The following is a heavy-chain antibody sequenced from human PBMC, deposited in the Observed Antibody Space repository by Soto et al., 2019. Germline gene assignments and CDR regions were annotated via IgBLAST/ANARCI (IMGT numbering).Heavy chain of an antibody. CDR2: ISAYDGNT. D-gene: IGHD1-1*01. CDR3: AREATGTTFGYPLNYYSSYYMDV. V-gene: IGHV1-18*01. J-gene: IGHJ6*03. CDR1: GYTFTSYG. Sequence: QVQLVQSGAEVKKPGASVKVSCKASGYTFTSYGISWVRQAPGQGLEWMGWISAYDGNTNYAQKLQGRVTMTTDTSTSTAYMELRSLRADDTAVYYCAREATGTTFGYPLNYYSSYYMDVWGKGTTVTVSS.